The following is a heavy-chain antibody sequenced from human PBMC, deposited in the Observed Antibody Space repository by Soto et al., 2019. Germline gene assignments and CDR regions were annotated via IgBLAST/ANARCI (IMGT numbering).Heavy chain of an antibody. CDR1: GFTFSRYA. Sequence: GGSLRLSCAASGFTFSRYAMHWVRQAPGKGLEWVAVISYDGSNKYYADSVKGRFTISRDNSKNTLYLQMNSLRAEDTAVYYCAREDIVVVVAATPSAFDIWGQGTMVTVS. CDR3: AREDIVVVVAATPSAFDI. V-gene: IGHV3-30-3*01. CDR2: ISYDGSNK. D-gene: IGHD2-15*01. J-gene: IGHJ3*02.